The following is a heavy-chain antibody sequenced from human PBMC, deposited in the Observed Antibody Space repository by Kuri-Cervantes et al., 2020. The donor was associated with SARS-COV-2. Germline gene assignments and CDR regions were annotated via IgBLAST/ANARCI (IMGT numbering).Heavy chain of an antibody. J-gene: IGHJ6*02. Sequence: GESLKISCAASGFTFSSYWMSWVRQAPGKGLEWVANIKQDGSEKYYVDSVKGRFTISRDNAKNSLYLQMNSLRAEDTAVYYCARPGGNYYYYGMDVWGQGTTVTVSS. CDR1: GFTFSSYW. CDR3: ARPGGNYYYYGMDV. D-gene: IGHD1-26*01. V-gene: IGHV3-7*01. CDR2: IKQDGSEK.